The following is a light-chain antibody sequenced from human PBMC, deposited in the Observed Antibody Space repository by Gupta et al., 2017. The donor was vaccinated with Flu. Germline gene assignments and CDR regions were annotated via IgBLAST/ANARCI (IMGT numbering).Light chain of an antibody. CDR1: QSISTW. J-gene: IGKJ3*01. CDR3: QNYNGYST. CDR2: KTS. Sequence: DVQMTQSPSTLSASVGDRVTITCRASQSISTWLAWYQQKPGQAPKLLIYKTSTLESGVSSRFSGSGSGTEFTLTISSLQPDDFATYYCQNYNGYSTFGPGTKVEFK. V-gene: IGKV1-5*03.